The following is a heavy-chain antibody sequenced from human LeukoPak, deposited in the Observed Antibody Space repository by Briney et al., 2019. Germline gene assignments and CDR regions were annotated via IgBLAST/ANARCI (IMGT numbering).Heavy chain of an antibody. V-gene: IGHV4-34*01. CDR2: INHSGST. Sequence: SETLSLTCAVYGGSFSDYYWTWIRQPPGKGLEWIGEINHSGSTNYNPSLKSRVTISVDTSKNQFSLKLSSVTAADTAVYYCARAIAAATKWGQGTLVTVSS. D-gene: IGHD6-13*01. CDR1: GGSFSDYY. CDR3: ARAIAAATK. J-gene: IGHJ4*02.